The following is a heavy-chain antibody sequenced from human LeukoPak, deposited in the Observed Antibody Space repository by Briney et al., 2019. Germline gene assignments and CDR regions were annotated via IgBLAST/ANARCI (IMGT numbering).Heavy chain of an antibody. CDR2: IYYSGTT. Sequence: KPSETLSCTRAPKDAHLRGYYWGRIRQPPGKELAWIGRIYYSGTTYYNPSLPSRVTISVDTSRNQSSLQLSSVTAAHTPLYFCARLAVAGTDYWGQATLVTVSS. V-gene: IGHV4-34*01. J-gene: IGHJ4*02. CDR1: DAHLRGYY. D-gene: IGHD6-19*01. CDR3: ARLAVAGTDY.